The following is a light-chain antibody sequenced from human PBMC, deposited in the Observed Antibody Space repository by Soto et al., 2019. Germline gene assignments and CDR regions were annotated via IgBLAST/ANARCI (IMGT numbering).Light chain of an antibody. CDR2: DAS. CDR3: QQYETYLKT. J-gene: IGKJ1*01. V-gene: IGKV3-11*01. CDR1: QSVSSS. Sequence: EIVLTHSPATLSFSRVERATLSCRASQSVSSSLAWYQQKPGQAPRLLIYDASNRATGIPARFSGSGSGTEFTLTISRVQPEDFATYYCQQYETYLKTFGQGTKVDIK.